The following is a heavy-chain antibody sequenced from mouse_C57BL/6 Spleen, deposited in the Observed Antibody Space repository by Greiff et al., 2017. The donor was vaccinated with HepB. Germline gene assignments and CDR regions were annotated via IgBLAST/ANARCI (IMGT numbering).Heavy chain of an antibody. CDR3: ARNYGYAMDY. J-gene: IGHJ4*01. CDR1: GYAFSSYW. V-gene: IGHV1-80*01. Sequence: LQQSGASVKISCKASGYAFSSYWMNWVKQRPGKGLEWIGQIYPGDGDTNYNGKFKGKATLTADKSSSTAYMQLSSLTSEDSAVYCCARNYGYAMDYWGQGTSVTVSS. D-gene: IGHD2-4*01. CDR2: IYPGDGDT.